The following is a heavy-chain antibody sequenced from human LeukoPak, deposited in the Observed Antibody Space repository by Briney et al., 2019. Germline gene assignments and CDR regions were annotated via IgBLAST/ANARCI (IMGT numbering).Heavy chain of an antibody. V-gene: IGHV3-48*03. CDR2: ISSSGSTI. D-gene: IGHD3-22*01. CDR3: ARDPDSSGYYPTGYDY. J-gene: IGHJ4*02. Sequence: GSLRLSCAASGFTFSSYEMNWVRQAPGKGLEWVSYISSSGSTIYYADSVKGRFTISRDNAKNSLYLQMNSLRAEDTAVYYCARDPDSSGYYPTGYDYWGQGTLVTVSS. CDR1: GFTFSSYE.